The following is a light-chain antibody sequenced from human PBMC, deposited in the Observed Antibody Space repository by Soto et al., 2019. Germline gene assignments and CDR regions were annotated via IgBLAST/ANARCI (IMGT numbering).Light chain of an antibody. CDR2: KAS. J-gene: IGKJ1*01. CDR1: QTIGSL. CDR3: QHYNSWA. V-gene: IGKV1-5*03. Sequence: DVPMTQSPSTLSASVGDRVTITCRASQTIGSLLAWYQQKPGKAPNLLIYKASSLESGVPSRFSGSGFGTEFTLTITGLQPDEFATYYCQHYNSWAFGQGTKVEI.